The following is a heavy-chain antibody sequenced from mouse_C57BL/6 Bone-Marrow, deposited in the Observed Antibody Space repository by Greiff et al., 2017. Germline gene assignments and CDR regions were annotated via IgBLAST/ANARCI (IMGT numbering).Heavy chain of an antibody. V-gene: IGHV14-4*01. Sequence: EVMLVESGAELVRPGASVKLSCTASGFNIKDDYMHWVKQRPEQGLEWIGWIDPENGDTEYASKFQGKATITADTSSNTAYLQLSSLTSEDTAVYYCTTITTVVADWYFDVWGTGTTVTVSS. J-gene: IGHJ1*03. CDR1: GFNIKDDY. D-gene: IGHD1-1*01. CDR3: TTITTVVADWYFDV. CDR2: IDPENGDT.